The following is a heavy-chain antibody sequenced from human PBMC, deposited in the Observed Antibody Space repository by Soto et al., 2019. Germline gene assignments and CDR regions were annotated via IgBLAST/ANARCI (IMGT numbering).Heavy chain of an antibody. V-gene: IGHV3-23*01. CDR3: ARGRLDFDY. D-gene: IGHD2-21*01. Sequence: GGSLRLSCAVSGLTFSSYAMSWVRQAPGKGLEWVSAITSSGGSTYYTDSVKGRFTISRDNSKNTLYLQMNSLRAEDTVVYYCARGRLDFDYWGQGTRVTVSS. CDR1: GLTFSSYA. CDR2: ITSSGGST. J-gene: IGHJ4*02.